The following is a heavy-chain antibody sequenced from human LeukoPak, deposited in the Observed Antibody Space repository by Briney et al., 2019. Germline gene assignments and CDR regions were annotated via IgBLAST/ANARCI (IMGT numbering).Heavy chain of an antibody. D-gene: IGHD3-3*01. CDR1: GFTFSSYW. J-gene: IGHJ6*02. V-gene: IGHV3-23*01. CDR2: ISGSGGST. Sequence: GGSLRLSCAASGFTFSSYWMNWVRQAPGKGLEWVSAISGSGGSTYYADSVKGRFTISRDNSKNTLYLQMNSLRAEDTAVYYCAKGAGSLLRFLEWLSQPYYGMDVWGQGTTVTVSS. CDR3: AKGAGSLLRFLEWLSQPYYGMDV.